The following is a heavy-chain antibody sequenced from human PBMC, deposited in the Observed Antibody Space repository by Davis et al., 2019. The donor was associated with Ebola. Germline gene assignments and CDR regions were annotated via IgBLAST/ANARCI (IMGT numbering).Heavy chain of an antibody. CDR3: ARDLSWDVDY. CDR2: ICSDSDYI. D-gene: IGHD6-13*01. V-gene: IGHV3-21*01. J-gene: IGHJ4*02. CDR1: GFTFSTYS. Sequence: GESLKISCAASGFTFSTYSMSWVRQAPGKALEWVSSICSDSDYIYYADSAKGRFTISRDNAKNSLYLQMNSLRDEDTAVYYCARDLSWDVDYWGQGTLVTVSS.